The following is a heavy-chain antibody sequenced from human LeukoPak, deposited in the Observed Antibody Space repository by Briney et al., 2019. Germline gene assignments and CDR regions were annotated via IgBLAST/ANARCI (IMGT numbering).Heavy chain of an antibody. CDR1: GGTFSSYA. J-gene: IGHJ4*02. CDR2: ISAYNGNT. CDR3: ARYYDFWSGYYKYYFDY. Sequence: ASVKVSCKASGGTFSSYAISWVRQAPGQGLEWMGWISAYNGNTNYAQKLPGRVTMTTDTSTSTAYMELRSLRSDDTAVYYCARYYDFWSGYYKYYFDYWGQGTLVTVSS. D-gene: IGHD3-3*01. V-gene: IGHV1-18*01.